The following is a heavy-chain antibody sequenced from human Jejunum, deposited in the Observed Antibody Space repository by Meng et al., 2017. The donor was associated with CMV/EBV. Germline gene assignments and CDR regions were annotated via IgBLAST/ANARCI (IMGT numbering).Heavy chain of an antibody. J-gene: IGHJ5*02. V-gene: IGHV4-34*01. CDR2: INHSGTT. Sequence: CGVYGGSFSGYYWYWIRQSPGRGLEWIGEINHSGTTNYNPSLNSRVTVSGDTSKNQISLRLTSVTAADTAVYYCARAYSSERSWFDPWGQGTLVTVSS. CDR3: ARAYSSERSWFDP. CDR1: GGSFSGYY. D-gene: IGHD6-19*01.